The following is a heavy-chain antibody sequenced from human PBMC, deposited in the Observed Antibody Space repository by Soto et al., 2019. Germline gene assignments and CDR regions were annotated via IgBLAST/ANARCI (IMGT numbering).Heavy chain of an antibody. CDR2: IKQDGSEK. J-gene: IGHJ4*02. D-gene: IGHD2-21*02. CDR1: GFTFSSYW. Sequence: GGSLRLSCAASGFTFSSYWMSWVRQAPGKGLEWVANIKQDGSEKYYVDSVKGRFTISRDNAKNSLYLQMNSLRAEDTAVYYCARDLVVVTLGFYDYWGQGTLVTVSS. V-gene: IGHV3-7*01. CDR3: ARDLVVVTLGFYDY.